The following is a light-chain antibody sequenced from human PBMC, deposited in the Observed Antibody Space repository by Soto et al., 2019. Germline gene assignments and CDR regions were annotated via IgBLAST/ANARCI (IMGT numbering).Light chain of an antibody. V-gene: IGKV1-6*01. Sequence: AIQLTQSPSSLSASVGHRVSVTCRASQGIRNDLGWYQHKPGKAPKLLIHGASSLQSGVPSRFSGSGSGTEFTLTISSLQPEDLASYYCLQDHSYPWTFGQGTKVDIK. J-gene: IGKJ1*01. CDR3: LQDHSYPWT. CDR2: GAS. CDR1: QGIRND.